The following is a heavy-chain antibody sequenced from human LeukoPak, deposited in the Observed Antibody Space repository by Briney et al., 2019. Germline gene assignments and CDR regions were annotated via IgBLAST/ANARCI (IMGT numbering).Heavy chain of an antibody. D-gene: IGHD2/OR15-2a*01. CDR2: INSDGSWT. CDR3: VSFYETY. V-gene: IGHV3-74*01. J-gene: IGHJ4*02. CDR1: GNYW. Sequence: GGSLRLSCAASGNYWMHWVRQAPGKGLVWVSHINSDGSWTSYADSVKGRFTISKDNARNTVYLQMNSLRAEDTAVYYCVSFYETYWGRGTLVTVSS.